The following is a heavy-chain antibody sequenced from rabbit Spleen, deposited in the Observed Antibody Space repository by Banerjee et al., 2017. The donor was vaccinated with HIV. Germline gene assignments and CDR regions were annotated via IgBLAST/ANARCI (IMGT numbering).Heavy chain of an antibody. J-gene: IGHJ6*01. CDR1: GFSFSSGYD. V-gene: IGHV1S40*01. Sequence: QSLEESGGGLVKPGASLTLTCKASGFSFSSGYDMCWVRQAPGKGLEWIACIYAGSSGFTYFASWAKGRFTISKTSSTTVALQMTSLTAADTATYFCARDTSSSFSSYGMDLWGPGTLVTVS. D-gene: IGHD1-1*01. CDR3: ARDTSSSFSSYGMDL. CDR2: IYAGSSGFT.